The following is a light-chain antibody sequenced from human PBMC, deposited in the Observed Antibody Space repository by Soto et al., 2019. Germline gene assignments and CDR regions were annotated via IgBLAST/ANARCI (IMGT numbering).Light chain of an antibody. CDR2: GAS. V-gene: IGKV3-15*01. J-gene: IGKJ1*01. CDR1: QSVSLS. Sequence: EIVLTQSPATLSVSLGDSATLSCRASQSVSLSLAWYQMIPGQPPRLLIYGASTRATDIPSRFSGSGSATDFTLTISSLQSEDFAVYFCQQYHIWLSWTFGQGTKVELK. CDR3: QQYHIWLSWT.